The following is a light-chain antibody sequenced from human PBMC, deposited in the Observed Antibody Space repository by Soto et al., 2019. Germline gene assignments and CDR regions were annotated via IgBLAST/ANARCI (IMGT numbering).Light chain of an antibody. CDR1: ALPKQY. Sequence: SYELTQPPSVSVSPGQTARITCSGDALPKQYAYWYQQKPGQAPVVVIYKDSERPSGIPERFSGSSSGTTVTLTISGVQAEDEADYYCQSANSSHVVFGGGTQLTVL. J-gene: IGLJ2*01. CDR3: QSANSSHVV. V-gene: IGLV3-25*03. CDR2: KDS.